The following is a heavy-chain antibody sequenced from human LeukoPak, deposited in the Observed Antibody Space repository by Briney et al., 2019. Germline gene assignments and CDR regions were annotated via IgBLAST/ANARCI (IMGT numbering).Heavy chain of an antibody. CDR3: ARTRSGPYYYYMDV. CDR1: GFTFSNYG. Sequence: GGSLRLSCAASGFTFSNYGMDWVRQAPGKGLEWVSSISTSSSYIFYADSVKGRFTISRDNAKNSLYLQMNSLRAEDTALYYCARTRSGPYYYYMDVWGKGTTVTISS. J-gene: IGHJ6*03. CDR2: ISTSSSYI. D-gene: IGHD1-14*01. V-gene: IGHV3-21*04.